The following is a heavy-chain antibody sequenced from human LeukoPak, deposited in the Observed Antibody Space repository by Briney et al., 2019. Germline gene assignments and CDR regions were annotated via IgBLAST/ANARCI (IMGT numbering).Heavy chain of an antibody. CDR3: ARSNYYTVDV. CDR2: ISSSGGTT. Sequence: PGGSLRLSCATSGFTFSNAWMNWIRQPPGKGPEWISYISSSGGTTTYVDSVKGRFTISRDNAKNSLYPQMNSLRADDTAVYYCARSNYYTVDVWGQGTAVTVSS. J-gene: IGHJ6*02. V-gene: IGHV3-11*01. CDR1: GFTFSNAW.